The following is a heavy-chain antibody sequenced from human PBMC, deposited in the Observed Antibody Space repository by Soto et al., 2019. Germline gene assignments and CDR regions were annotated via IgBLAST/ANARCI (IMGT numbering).Heavy chain of an antibody. CDR3: AKDIGAVTRRGFDH. Sequence: QVQLVQSGGGLVEPGGSLRLSCAASGFKFSDYHMTWIRQAQGKGLEWISYISSSGTYTTYTDSVKGRFTVSRDNAKSSLYLQMSGLRPEDTALYHCAKDIGAVTRRGFDHWGQGTLVTVSS. V-gene: IGHV3-11*05. CDR2: ISSSGTYT. CDR1: GFKFSDYH. J-gene: IGHJ4*02. D-gene: IGHD4-17*01.